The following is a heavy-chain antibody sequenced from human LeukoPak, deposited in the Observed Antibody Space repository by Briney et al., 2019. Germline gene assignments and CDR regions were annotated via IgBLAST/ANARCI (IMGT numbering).Heavy chain of an antibody. CDR3: AKPGAYGSGSYTEN. D-gene: IGHD3-10*01. V-gene: IGHV3-23*01. CDR1: GFTFSSYA. CDR2: ISGSGGST. J-gene: IGHJ4*02. Sequence: GGSLRLSCAASGFTFSSYAMSWVRQPPGKGLEWVSAISGSGGSTYYAASVKGRFTISRDNSKNTLYLQMNSLRAEDTAVYYCAKPGAYGSGSYTENWGQGTLVTVSS.